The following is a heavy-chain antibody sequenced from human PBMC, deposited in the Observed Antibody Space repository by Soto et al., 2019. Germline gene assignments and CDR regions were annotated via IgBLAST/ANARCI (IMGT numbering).Heavy chain of an antibody. V-gene: IGHV5-10-1*01. CDR2: IDPSDSYT. J-gene: IGHJ6*02. D-gene: IGHD6-13*01. CDR1: GYTFTNYW. Sequence: PGESLKISCKGSGYTFTNYWISWVRQMPGKGLEWMGRIDPSDSYTNYSPSFQGHVTISADKSVGTAYLQWSSLTASDTAMYYCARRMKMAADAPSDYYAIDVWGQGTTVTVSS. CDR3: ARRMKMAADAPSDYYAIDV.